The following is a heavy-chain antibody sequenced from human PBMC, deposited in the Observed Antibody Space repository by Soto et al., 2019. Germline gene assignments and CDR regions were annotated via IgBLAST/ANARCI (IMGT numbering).Heavy chain of an antibody. CDR2: IIPIFGTA. Sequence: GASVKVSCKASGGTFSSYAISWVRQAPGQGLEWIGGIIPIFGTANYAQKFQGRVTITADESTSTAYMELSSLRSEDTAVYYCASRLRGRYSYGLWYFDYWGQGTLVTV. J-gene: IGHJ4*02. CDR3: ASRLRGRYSYGLWYFDY. V-gene: IGHV1-69*13. D-gene: IGHD5-18*01. CDR1: GGTFSSYA.